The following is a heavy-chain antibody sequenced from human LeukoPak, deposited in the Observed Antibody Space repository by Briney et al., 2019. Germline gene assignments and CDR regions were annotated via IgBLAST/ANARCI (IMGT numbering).Heavy chain of an antibody. CDR2: IHYSGNT. Sequence: SGTLSLTCTVSGGSITTTTYYWGWIRQPPGKGLEWIGSIHYSGNTYYNSSLKSRVTISLDTSKNQFSLKVSSVTAADTAIYYCAKDFSSASYTYYYYYMDVWGKGTTVTVSS. CDR3: AKDFSSASYTYYYYYMDV. J-gene: IGHJ6*03. CDR1: GGSITTTTYY. V-gene: IGHV4-39*07. D-gene: IGHD6-25*01.